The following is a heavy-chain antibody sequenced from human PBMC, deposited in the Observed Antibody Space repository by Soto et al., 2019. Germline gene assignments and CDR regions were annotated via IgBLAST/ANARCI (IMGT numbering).Heavy chain of an antibody. D-gene: IGHD6-13*01. J-gene: IGHJ6*01. Sequence: SQTLSLTCAISGDSVSSNSAAWNWIRQSPSRGLEWLGRTYYRSKWYNDYAVSVKSRITINPDTSKNQFSLQLNSVTPEDTAVFYCARAPTPNPAAAGPPEGIDVWGQGTPVTVSS. CDR3: ARAPTPNPAAAGPPEGIDV. CDR2: TYYRSKWYN. V-gene: IGHV6-1*01. CDR1: GDSVSSNSAA.